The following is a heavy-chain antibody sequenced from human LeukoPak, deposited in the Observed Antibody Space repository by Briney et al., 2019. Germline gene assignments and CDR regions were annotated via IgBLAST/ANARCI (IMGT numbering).Heavy chain of an antibody. D-gene: IGHD1-7*01. V-gene: IGHV3-30*04. CDR3: ARGWNYTYPIDY. CDR1: GFTFSSYA. J-gene: IGHJ4*02. Sequence: GGSLRLSCAASGFTFSSYAMHWVRQAPGKGLEWVAVISYDGSNKYYADSVKGRFTISRDNSKNTLYLQMNSLRAEDTAVYYCARGWNYTYPIDYWGQGTLVTVSS. CDR2: ISYDGSNK.